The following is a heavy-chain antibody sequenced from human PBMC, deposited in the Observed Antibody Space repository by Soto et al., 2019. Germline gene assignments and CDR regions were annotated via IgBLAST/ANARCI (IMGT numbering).Heavy chain of an antibody. CDR1: GFTFSSYW. J-gene: IGHJ6*02. D-gene: IGHD6-13*01. V-gene: IGHV3-7*05. CDR2: IKQDGSEK. CDR3: ARARVQAAGFTDYYYYYYGMDV. Sequence: GGSLRLSCAASGFTFSSYWMSWVRQAPGKGLEWVANIKQDGSEKYYVDSVKGRFTISRDNAKNSLYLQMNSLRAEDTAVYYCARARVQAAGFTDYYYYYYGMDVWGQGTTVTVSS.